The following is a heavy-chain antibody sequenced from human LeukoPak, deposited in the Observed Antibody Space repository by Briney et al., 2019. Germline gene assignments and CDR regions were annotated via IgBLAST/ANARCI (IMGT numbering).Heavy chain of an antibody. CDR1: GYTLTELS. D-gene: IGHD5-24*01. CDR2: FDPEDGET. V-gene: IGHV1-24*01. Sequence: ASVKVSCKVSGYTLTELSMHWVRQAPGKGLEWMGGFDPEDGETIYAQKFQGRVTMTEDTSTDTAYMELSSLRSEDTAVYYCAVQGGGYNPFDYWGQGTLVTVSS. J-gene: IGHJ4*02. CDR3: AVQGGGYNPFDY.